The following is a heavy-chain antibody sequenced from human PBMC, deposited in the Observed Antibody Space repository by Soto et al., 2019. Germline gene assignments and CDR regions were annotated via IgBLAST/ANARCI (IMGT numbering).Heavy chain of an antibody. V-gene: IGHV4-4*02. Sequence: QVQLQESGPGLVKPSGTLSLTCTVSSGSISSSNWWSWVRQPPGKGLEWIGEIYHSGSTNYNPSLKSRVTISVDKSKNQFSLKLSSVTAADTAVYYCARARGYSSGWYYFDYWGQGTLVTVSS. CDR2: IYHSGST. CDR1: SGSISSSNW. CDR3: ARARGYSSGWYYFDY. J-gene: IGHJ4*02. D-gene: IGHD6-19*01.